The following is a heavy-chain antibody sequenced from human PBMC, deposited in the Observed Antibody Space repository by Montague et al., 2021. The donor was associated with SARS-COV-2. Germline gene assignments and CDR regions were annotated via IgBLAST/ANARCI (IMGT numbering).Heavy chain of an antibody. CDR1: GGSISNYY. D-gene: IGHD5-12*01. J-gene: IGHJ6*02. CDR3: ARGGGSSNYGLDF. Sequence: SETLSLTCTVSGGSISNYYWSWIRQPPGRGLEWIGYSYYSGSTDXNPSLKSRVTISLDTSKNQFSLKVTSVTAADTAVYYCARGGGSSNYGLDFWGRGATVTVSS. V-gene: IGHV4-59*01. CDR2: SYYSGST.